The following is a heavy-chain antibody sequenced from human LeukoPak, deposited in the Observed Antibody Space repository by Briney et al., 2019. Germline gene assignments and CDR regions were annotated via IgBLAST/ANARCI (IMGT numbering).Heavy chain of an antibody. Sequence: SETLSLTCTVSGGSISSYYWSWIRQPPGKGLEWIGYIYYSGSTNYNPSLKSRVTISVDPSKNQFSLKLSSVTAADTAVYYCARGGGYCSGGSCYRWFDPWGQGTLVTVSS. CDR1: GGSISSYY. CDR2: IYYSGST. D-gene: IGHD2-15*01. J-gene: IGHJ5*02. CDR3: ARGGGYCSGGSCYRWFDP. V-gene: IGHV4-59*01.